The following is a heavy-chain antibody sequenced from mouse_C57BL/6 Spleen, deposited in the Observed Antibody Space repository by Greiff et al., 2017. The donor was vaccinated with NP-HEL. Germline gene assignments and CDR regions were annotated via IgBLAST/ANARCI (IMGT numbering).Heavy chain of an antibody. D-gene: IGHD1-1*01. CDR3: AREYYGSSFDY. CDR1: GYTFTDYY. V-gene: IGHV1-76*01. J-gene: IGHJ2*01. CDR2: IYPGSGNT. Sequence: QVQLQQSGAELVRPGASVKLSCKASGYTFTDYYINWVKQRPGQGLEWIARIYPGSGNTYYNEKFKGKATLTAEKSSSTAYMQLSSLTSEDSAVYFCAREYYGSSFDYWGQGTTLTVSS.